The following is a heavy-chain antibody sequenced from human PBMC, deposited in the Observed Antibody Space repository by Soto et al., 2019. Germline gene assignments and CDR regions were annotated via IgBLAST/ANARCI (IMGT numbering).Heavy chain of an antibody. CDR2: ISGSGGST. CDR3: AKSLLSSDFWSGYYGALDY. CDR1: GFTFSSYA. V-gene: IGHV3-23*01. J-gene: IGHJ4*02. D-gene: IGHD3-3*01. Sequence: GGSLRLSCAASGFTFSSYAMSWVRQAPGKGLEWVSAISGSGGSTYYADSVKGRFTISRDNSKNTLYLQMNSLRAEDTAVYYCAKSLLSSDFWSGYYGALDYSGQGTFVIGSS.